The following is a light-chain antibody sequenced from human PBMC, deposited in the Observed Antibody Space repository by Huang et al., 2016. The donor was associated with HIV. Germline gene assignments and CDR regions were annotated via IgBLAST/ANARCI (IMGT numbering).Light chain of an antibody. CDR2: ESS. V-gene: IGKV3D-20*01. CDR3: QQYGSSSLS. Sequence: EIVLTQSPATLSLSPGERATLSCGASQSVNSNYLAWYQQKPGLAPRLVIYESSSRAAGIPDRFSGSGSGTDFTLTISRLEAEDFAVYYCQQYGSSSLSFGGGTKVEIK. J-gene: IGKJ4*01. CDR1: QSVNSNY.